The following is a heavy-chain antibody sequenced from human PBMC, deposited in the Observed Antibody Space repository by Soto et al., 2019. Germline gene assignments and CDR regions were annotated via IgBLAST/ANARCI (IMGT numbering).Heavy chain of an antibody. CDR1: GGSFSGYY. V-gene: IGHV4-34*01. Sequence: QVQLQQWGAGLLKPSETLSLTCAVYGGSFSGYYWSWVRQPPGKGLEWIGEINHSGSTNYNPSLKRRVTMSVDTSKNQSSLKLSSVTAADTAVYYCARTGRFDSWGQGTLVTVSS. CDR2: INHSGST. J-gene: IGHJ4*02. CDR3: ARTGRFDS.